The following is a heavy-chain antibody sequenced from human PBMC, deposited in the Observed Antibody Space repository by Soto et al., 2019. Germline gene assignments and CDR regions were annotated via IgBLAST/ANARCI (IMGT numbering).Heavy chain of an antibody. CDR1: GYTFTSYA. Sequence: ASVKVSCKASGYTFTSYAMHWVRQAPGQRLEWMGWINAGNGNTKYSQKFQGRVTITRDTSASTAYMELSSLRSEDTAVYYCARDRQATTWFDPRGQGTLLTVYS. D-gene: IGHD4-17*01. J-gene: IGHJ5*02. CDR3: ARDRQATTWFDP. V-gene: IGHV1-3*01. CDR2: INAGNGNT.